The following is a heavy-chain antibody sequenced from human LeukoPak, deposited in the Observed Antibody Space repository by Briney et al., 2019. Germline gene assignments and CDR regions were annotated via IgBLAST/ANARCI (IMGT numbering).Heavy chain of an antibody. CDR2: IKKDGSEK. CDR3: ARVDRVEMVVTFGASGIDF. J-gene: IGHJ4*02. Sequence: PGGSLRLSFAASGFTFSNYWMSWVRQAPGKGLEWVANIKKDGSEKYYVDSVKGRFTISRDNAKGSLYLQVNSLRVEDTAVYYCARVDRVEMVVTFGASGIDFWGQGTLVTVSS. CDR1: GFTFSNYW. V-gene: IGHV3-7*01. D-gene: IGHD3-16*01.